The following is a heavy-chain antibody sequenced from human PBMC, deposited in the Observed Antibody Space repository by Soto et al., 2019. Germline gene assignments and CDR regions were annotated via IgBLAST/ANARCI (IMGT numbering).Heavy chain of an antibody. CDR2: INSDGSTT. CDR3: APNWFDP. J-gene: IGHJ5*02. CDR1: GFTFSSYW. V-gene: IGHV3-74*01. Sequence: AGGSLRLSCAVSGFTFSSYWMHWVRQAPGKGLVWVSRINSDGSTTNYADSVKGRFTISRDNAKNTLYLQMNSLRVEDTAVYYCAPNWFDPWGQGTLVTVSS.